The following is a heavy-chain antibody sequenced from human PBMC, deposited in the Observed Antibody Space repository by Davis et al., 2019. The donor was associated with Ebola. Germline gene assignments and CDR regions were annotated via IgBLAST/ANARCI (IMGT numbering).Heavy chain of an antibody. D-gene: IGHD1-14*01. J-gene: IGHJ4*02. Sequence: SGPTLVTPTQTLTLTCTFSGFSLSTRGLCVTWIRQPPGKALEWLARIDWDDDEYYSTSLQARLTISKDTSKNQVVLKMSNMDPVDTATYFCARVGGCGNHGSIIDYWGQGTLVTVSS. CDR1: GFSLSTRGLC. CDR3: ARVGGCGNHGSIIDY. CDR2: IDWDDDE. V-gene: IGHV2-70*11.